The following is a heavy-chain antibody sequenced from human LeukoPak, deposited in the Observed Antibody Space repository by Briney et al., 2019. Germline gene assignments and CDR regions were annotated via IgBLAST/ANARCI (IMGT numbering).Heavy chain of an antibody. V-gene: IGHV3-7*01. CDR3: VRDGLRRFRG. D-gene: IGHD3-10*01. J-gene: IGHJ6*04. CDR1: GFTFSNYW. Sequence: GGSLRLSCAASGFTFSNYWMNWVRQAPGKGLEWVANIKKDGSEKYFVDSVKGRFTVSRDNAKNSLYLQMNSLRAEDTAVYYCVRDGLRRFRGWGKGTTVTVSS. CDR2: IKKDGSEK.